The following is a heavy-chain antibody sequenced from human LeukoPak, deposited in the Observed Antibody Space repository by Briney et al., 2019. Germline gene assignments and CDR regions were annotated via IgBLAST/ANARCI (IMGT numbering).Heavy chain of an antibody. J-gene: IGHJ4*02. CDR1: GGSFSGYY. V-gene: IGHV4-34*01. CDR3: ASFPLNYDSSGYYSFFDY. Sequence: SETLSLTCAVYGGSFSGYYWSWIRQPPGKGLEWIGEINHSGSTNYNPSLRSRVTISVDTSKNQFSLKLSSVTAADTAVYYCASFPLNYDSSGYYSFFDYWGQGTLVTVSS. CDR2: INHSGST. D-gene: IGHD3-22*01.